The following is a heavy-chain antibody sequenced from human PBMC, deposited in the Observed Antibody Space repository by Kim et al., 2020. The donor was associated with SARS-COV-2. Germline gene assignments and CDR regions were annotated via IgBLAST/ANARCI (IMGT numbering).Heavy chain of an antibody. V-gene: IGHV3-7*01. J-gene: IGHJ4*02. CDR1: GFTFTNSW. CDR3: ARFGIIATYDY. Sequence: GGSLRLSCAASGFTFTNSWMSWVRQAPGKGLEWVANIKHDGSEKYYVDSVKGRFTISRDNAENSLYLQMNSLRAEDTAVYFCARFGIIATYDYWGQGTLV. CDR2: IKHDGSEK. D-gene: IGHD1-20*01.